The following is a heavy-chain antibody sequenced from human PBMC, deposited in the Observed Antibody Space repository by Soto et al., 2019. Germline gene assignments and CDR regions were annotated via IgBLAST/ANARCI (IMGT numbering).Heavy chain of an antibody. Sequence: SVKVSWKASGGTFSSYTISWVRQAPGQGLEWMGRIIPTLGIANYAQKFQGRVTITADKSTSTAYMELSSLRSEDTAVYYCARRARNNDPLGSNKYGMDVWG. V-gene: IGHV1-69*02. CDR2: IIPTLGIA. J-gene: IGHJ6*02. D-gene: IGHD2-8*01. CDR1: GGTFSSYT. CDR3: ARRARNNDPLGSNKYGMDV.